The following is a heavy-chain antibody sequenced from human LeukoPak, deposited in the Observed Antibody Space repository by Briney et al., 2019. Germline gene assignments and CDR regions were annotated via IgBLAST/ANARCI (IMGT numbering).Heavy chain of an antibody. CDR2: ISGTGDST. D-gene: IGHD4-17*01. Sequence: GGTLRLSCAASAFTFGSYGMNWVRQAPGKGLEWVSGISGTGDSTYYADSVRGRFTISRDNSKNTLYLQMNSLRAEDTAVYYCARDRMDYEADYWGQGTLVTVSS. CDR3: ARDRMDYEADY. J-gene: IGHJ4*02. CDR1: AFTFGSYG. V-gene: IGHV3-23*01.